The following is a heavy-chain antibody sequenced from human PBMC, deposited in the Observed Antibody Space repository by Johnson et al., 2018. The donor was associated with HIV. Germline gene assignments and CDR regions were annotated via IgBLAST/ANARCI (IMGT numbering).Heavy chain of an antibody. Sequence: QVLLVESGGGVVQPGRSLRLSCAASGFTFSSYAMHWVRQAPGKGLEWVSCINWNGGDTGYADSVRGRFTISRDNDKNTLYLQMNSRSPEDTGVYHCARDRHGSGRPNAFDLWGRGTKVTV. D-gene: IGHD3-10*01. CDR3: ARDRHGSGRPNAFDL. V-gene: IGHV3-30*04. J-gene: IGHJ3*01. CDR2: INWNGGDT. CDR1: GFTFSSYA.